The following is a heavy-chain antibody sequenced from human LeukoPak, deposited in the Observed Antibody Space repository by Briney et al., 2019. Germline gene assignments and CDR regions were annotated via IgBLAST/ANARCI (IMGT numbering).Heavy chain of an antibody. CDR1: GFTFVDYA. V-gene: IGHV3-9*03. CDR2: ISWNSGSI. Sequence: GRSLRLSCAAFGFTFVDYAMHWVRQAPGKGLEWVSCISWNSGSIGYADSVKGRFTISRDNAKNSLYLQMNSLRAEDMALYYCAKDEFVASDFTGAFDIWGQGTMVTVSS. D-gene: IGHD2-8*02. J-gene: IGHJ3*02. CDR3: AKDEFVASDFTGAFDI.